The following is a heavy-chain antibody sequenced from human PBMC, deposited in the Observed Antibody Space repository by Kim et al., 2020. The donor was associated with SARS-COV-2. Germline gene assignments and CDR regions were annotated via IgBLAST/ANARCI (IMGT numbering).Heavy chain of an antibody. CDR1: GGTFSSYA. CDR2: IIPIFGTA. V-gene: IGHV1-69*13. D-gene: IGHD3-22*01. J-gene: IGHJ3*02. CDR3: ARARREYYYDSSGYFSDAFDI. Sequence: SVKVSCKASGGTFSSYAISWVRQAPGQGLEWMGGIIPIFGTANYAQKFQGRVTITADESTSTAYMELSSLRSEDTAVYYCARARREYYYDSSGYFSDAFDIWGQGTMVTVSS.